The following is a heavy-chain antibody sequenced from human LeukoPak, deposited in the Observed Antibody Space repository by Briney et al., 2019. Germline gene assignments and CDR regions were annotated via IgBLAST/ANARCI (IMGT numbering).Heavy chain of an antibody. J-gene: IGHJ4*02. D-gene: IGHD3-22*01. CDR2: VNPHSGGT. Sequence: ASVKVSCKASGYTFIGYYIHWVRQAPGQGLEWMGWVNPHSGGTNFAQTFRGRVTMTRDTSVTTAYMELNRLESDDTAVYYCARTDNKYDSRLLFNWGQGTQITVSS. V-gene: IGHV1-2*02. CDR1: GYTFIGYY. CDR3: ARTDNKYDSRLLFN.